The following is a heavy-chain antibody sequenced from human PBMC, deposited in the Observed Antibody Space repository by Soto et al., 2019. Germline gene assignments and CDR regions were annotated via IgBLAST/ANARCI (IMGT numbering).Heavy chain of an antibody. CDR3: ARSPSGYDSYYYYGMDV. CDR2: IYHSGST. CDR1: GGSISSSNW. D-gene: IGHD5-12*01. V-gene: IGHV4-4*02. Sequence: PSETLSLTCAVSGGSISSSNWWSWVRQPPGKGLEWIGEIYHSGSTNYNPSLKSRVTISVDKSKNQFSLKLSSVTAADTAVYYRARSPSGYDSYYYYGMDVWGQGTTVTVSS. J-gene: IGHJ6*02.